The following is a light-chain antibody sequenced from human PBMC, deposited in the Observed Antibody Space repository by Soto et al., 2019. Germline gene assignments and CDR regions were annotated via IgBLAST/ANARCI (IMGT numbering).Light chain of an antibody. J-gene: IGKJ2*01. CDR3: QQSYSTPHT. CDR2: AAS. V-gene: IGKV1-39*01. CDR1: QSISNF. Sequence: DVQMTQSPSSLSASVGDRVTITCRASQSISNFLNWYQQKAGKAPEVLIYAASNLQGGVPSRFSGSGSWTDFTLTINTLLPEDFATYYCQQSYSTPHTFGQGTKLEIK.